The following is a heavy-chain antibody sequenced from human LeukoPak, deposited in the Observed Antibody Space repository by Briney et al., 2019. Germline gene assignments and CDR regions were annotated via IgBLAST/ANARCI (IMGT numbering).Heavy chain of an antibody. V-gene: IGHV1-2*02. CDR1: GYTFTGYY. Sequence: ASVKVSCKASGYTFTGYYMHWVRQAPGQGLEWMGWINPNSGGTNYAQKFQGRVTMTRDTSISTAYMELSRLRSDDTAVYYCAILPILSVTAAKQNLDCWGQGTLVTVS. J-gene: IGHJ4*02. D-gene: IGHD2-2*01. CDR2: INPNSGGT. CDR3: AILPILSVTAAKQNLDC.